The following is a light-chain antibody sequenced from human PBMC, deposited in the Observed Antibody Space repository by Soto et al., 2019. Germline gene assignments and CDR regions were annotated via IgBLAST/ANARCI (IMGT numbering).Light chain of an antibody. V-gene: IGLV2-11*01. CDR1: SSDVGGYNY. CDR2: DVN. CDR3: CSDAGSYSWV. J-gene: IGLJ3*02. Sequence: QSALTQPRSVSGSPGQSVTISCTGTSSDVGGYNYVSWYQQHPGKAPKFIIDDVNQRPSGVPDRFSGSKSGNTASLTISGRQAEDEADYHCCSDAGSYSWVFGGGTKLTVL.